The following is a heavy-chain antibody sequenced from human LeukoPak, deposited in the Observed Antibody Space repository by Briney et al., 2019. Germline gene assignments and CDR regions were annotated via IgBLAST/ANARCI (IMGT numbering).Heavy chain of an antibody. CDR3: ARMEKVRFKGGYPFDY. Sequence: PGGTLRLSCAASGFTFSSYGMSWVRQAPGKGLEWVSAISGTGGTTYYADSVKGRFTISRDNSKNTLYLQMNSLRAEDTAVYYCARMEKVRFKGGYPFDYWGQGTLVTVSS. V-gene: IGHV3-23*01. CDR1: GFTFSSYG. CDR2: ISGTGGTT. J-gene: IGHJ4*02. D-gene: IGHD3-22*01.